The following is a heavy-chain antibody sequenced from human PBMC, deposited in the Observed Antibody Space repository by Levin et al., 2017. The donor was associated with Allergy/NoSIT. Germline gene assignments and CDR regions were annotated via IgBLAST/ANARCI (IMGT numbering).Heavy chain of an antibody. J-gene: IGHJ4*02. CDR3: AGDLALTYYDSSGYFDY. V-gene: IGHV4-59*12. CDR2: IYYSGST. D-gene: IGHD3-22*01. CDR1: GGSISSYY. Sequence: SETLSLTCTVSGGSISSYYWSWIRQPPGKGLEWIGYIYYSGSTNYNPSLKSRVTISVDTSKNQFSLKLSSVTAADTAVYYCAGDLALTYYDSSGYFDYWGQGTLVTVSS.